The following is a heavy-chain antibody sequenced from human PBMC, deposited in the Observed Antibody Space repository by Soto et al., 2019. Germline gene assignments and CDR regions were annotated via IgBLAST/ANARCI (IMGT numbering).Heavy chain of an antibody. CDR3: ARGWGDGYNYGDAFDI. J-gene: IGHJ3*02. CDR1: GYSFTSYW. D-gene: IGHD5-12*01. CDR2: IYPGDSDT. V-gene: IGHV5-51*01. Sequence: GESLEISCKGSGYSFTSYWIGWVRQMPGKGLEWMGIIYPGDSDTRYSPSLQGQVTISADKSISTAYLQWSSLKASDTAMYYCARGWGDGYNYGDAFDIWGQGTMVTVSS.